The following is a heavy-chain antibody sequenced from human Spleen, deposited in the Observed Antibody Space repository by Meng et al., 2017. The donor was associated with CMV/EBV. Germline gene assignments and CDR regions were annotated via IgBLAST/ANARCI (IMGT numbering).Heavy chain of an antibody. Sequence: GSGGCVGKPRGALGLCWEYSGCTFYEYAMHWVRQAPGKGLEWVSLISWDGGSTYYADSVKGRFTISRDNSKNSLYLQMNSLRAEDTALYYCAKDTAVDGQEVDYWGQGTLVTVSS. J-gene: IGHJ4*02. CDR1: GCTFYEYA. CDR2: ISWDGGST. CDR3: AKDTAVDGQEVDY. D-gene: IGHD5-12*01. V-gene: IGHV3-43D*03.